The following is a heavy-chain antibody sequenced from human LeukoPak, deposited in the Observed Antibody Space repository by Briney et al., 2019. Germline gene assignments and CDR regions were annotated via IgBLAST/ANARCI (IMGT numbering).Heavy chain of an antibody. CDR2: IYYNGAT. CDR1: SGSISSSSYY. V-gene: IGHV4-39*01. Sequence: SETLSLTCTVSSGSISSSSYYWGWIRQPPGKGLQWIGTIYYNGATQYNPSLKSRVTISVDTYKNQFSLKLTSVTAADTAVYYCAREDRVGATTGSDHWGQGTLVTVS. D-gene: IGHD1-26*01. J-gene: IGHJ4*02. CDR3: AREDRVGATTGSDH.